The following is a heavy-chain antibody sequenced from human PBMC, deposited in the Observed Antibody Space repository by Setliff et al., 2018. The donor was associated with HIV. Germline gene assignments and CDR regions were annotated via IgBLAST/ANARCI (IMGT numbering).Heavy chain of an antibody. CDR1: GGSISSHY. J-gene: IGHJ3*02. D-gene: IGHD2-8*01. Sequence: MASETLSLTCTVSGGSISSHYWIWIRQPPGKGLEWIGYIHYSGATNYNPSLKSRVTISLDTSRTQFSLRLSSVTAADTAVYYCARHSPNVGVRGDAFDIWGQGTVVTVSS. V-gene: IGHV4-59*08. CDR3: ARHSPNVGVRGDAFDI. CDR2: IHYSGAT.